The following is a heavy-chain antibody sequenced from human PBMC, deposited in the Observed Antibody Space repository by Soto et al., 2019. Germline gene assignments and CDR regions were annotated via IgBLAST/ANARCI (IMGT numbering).Heavy chain of an antibody. D-gene: IGHD1-26*01. J-gene: IGHJ4*02. CDR1: GGSISSSFW. V-gene: IGHV4-4*02. Sequence: QVHLRESGPGLVRPSGTLSLTCAVSGGSISSSFWWTWVRQPPGKGLEWIGEIYHIGITHYNPSLKLRVTSSVDKSTNQFSLKQNSVTAADTAVYYCARAPRTYGNSENWGQGLLVTVSS. CDR2: IYHIGIT. CDR3: ARAPRTYGNSEN.